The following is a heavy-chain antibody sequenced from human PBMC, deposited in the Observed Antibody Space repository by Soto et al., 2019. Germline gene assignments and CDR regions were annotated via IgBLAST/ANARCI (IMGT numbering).Heavy chain of an antibody. CDR1: GYSFTRYW. Sequence: PGESLKISCKGSGYSFTRYWIGWVRQMPGKGLEWMGIIYPGDSDTRYSPSFQGQVTISADKSISTAYLQWSSLKASDTAMYYCAGQKAPALRIYYYYGMDVWVQWTTVTVPS. CDR2: IYPGDSDT. D-gene: IGHD4-17*01. V-gene: IGHV5-51*01. J-gene: IGHJ6*02. CDR3: AGQKAPALRIYYYYGMDV.